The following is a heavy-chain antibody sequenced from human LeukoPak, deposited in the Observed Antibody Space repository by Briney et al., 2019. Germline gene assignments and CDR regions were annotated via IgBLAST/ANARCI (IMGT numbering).Heavy chain of an antibody. J-gene: IGHJ6*02. D-gene: IGHD2-8*01. V-gene: IGHV4-59*01. Sequence: SETLSLTCTVSGGSISSYYWSWIRQPPGKGLEWIGYIYYSGSTNYNPSLKSRVAISVDTSKNQFSLKLSSVTAADTAVYYCARVRTNDHGMDVWGQGTTVTVSS. CDR2: IYYSGST. CDR1: GGSISSYY. CDR3: ARVRTNDHGMDV.